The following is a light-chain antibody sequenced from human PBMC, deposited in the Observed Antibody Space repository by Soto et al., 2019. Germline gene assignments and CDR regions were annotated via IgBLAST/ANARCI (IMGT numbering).Light chain of an antibody. J-gene: IGLJ1*01. V-gene: IGLV2-8*01. CDR2: EVT. CDR1: SSDVGFYNF. Sequence: QSVLTQPPSASGSPGQSLTISCTGTSSDVGFYNFVSWYQQRPGKAPKLVIYEVTKRPSGVPDRFSGSKSGSTASLTVSGLQADDEADYYCSSYTSSSTPVVFGTGTKVTVL. CDR3: SSYTSSSTPVV.